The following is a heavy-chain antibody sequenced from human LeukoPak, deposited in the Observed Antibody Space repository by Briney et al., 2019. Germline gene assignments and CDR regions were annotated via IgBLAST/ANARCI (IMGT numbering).Heavy chain of an antibody. CDR2: VYSSGGNT. Sequence: GGSLRLSCAASGFTFSNYAMTWVRQAPGKGLEWVSAVYSSGGNTYYADSVKGRFTISRDNSKNTLYLQMNSLRAEDTAVYYSAKGGLAAAGIDYWGQGTLVTVSS. CDR3: AKGGLAAAGIDY. CDR1: GFTFSNYA. D-gene: IGHD6-13*01. V-gene: IGHV3-23*01. J-gene: IGHJ4*02.